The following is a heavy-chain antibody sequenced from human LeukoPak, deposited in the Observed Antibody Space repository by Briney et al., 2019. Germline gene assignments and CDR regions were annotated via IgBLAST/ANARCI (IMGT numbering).Heavy chain of an antibody. CDR2: MNPNSGNT. Sequence: ASVKVSCKASGYTFTSYDINWVRQATGQGLEWMGWMNPNSGNTGYAQKFQGRVTMTRNTSISTAYMELSSLRSDDTAVYYCARASSGYSYDAFDIWGQGTMVTVSS. J-gene: IGHJ3*02. V-gene: IGHV1-8*01. D-gene: IGHD3-22*01. CDR1: GYTFTSYD. CDR3: ARASSGYSYDAFDI.